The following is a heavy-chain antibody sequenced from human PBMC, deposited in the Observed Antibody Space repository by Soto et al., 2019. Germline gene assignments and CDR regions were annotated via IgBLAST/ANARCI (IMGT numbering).Heavy chain of an antibody. V-gene: IGHV4-31*03. CDR3: ARDKITGLFDY. D-gene: IGHD2-8*02. Sequence: PSETLSLTCTVSGGCISSGGYYWSWIRQHPGKGLEWIGYIYYSGSTYYNPSLKSRVTISVDTSKNQFSLKLSSVTAADTAVYYCARDKITGLFDYWGQGTLVTVSS. J-gene: IGHJ4*02. CDR2: IYYSGST. CDR1: GGCISSGGYY.